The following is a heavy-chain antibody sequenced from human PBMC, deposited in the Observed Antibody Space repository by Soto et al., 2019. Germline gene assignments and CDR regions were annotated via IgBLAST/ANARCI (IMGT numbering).Heavy chain of an antibody. V-gene: IGHV3-74*01. CDR1: RFTFRRYW. J-gene: IGHJ4*02. Sequence: GEFLRLSCGASRFTFRRYWMHWVRQAPGKWPVWVAHINDDGSDTYYADSVKGRFTISRDKYKNTLYLQMNRLRAEDTAVDYCERAGGVARPKKYVDYWRQGNMVTVSS. D-gene: IGHD1-26*01. CDR2: INDDGSDT. CDR3: ERAGGVARPKKYVDY.